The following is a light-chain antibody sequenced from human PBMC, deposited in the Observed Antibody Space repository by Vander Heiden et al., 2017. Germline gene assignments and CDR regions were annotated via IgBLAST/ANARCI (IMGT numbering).Light chain of an antibody. J-gene: IGLJ3*02. Sequence: SYVLTQPPSVSVAPGQTASITCGGNNIGSKSVHWYQQKPGQAPVVVVYNDSDRPSGIPERLSGSNSGNTATLTISRVEAGDEADYYCQVWDSSTDHWVFGGGTKVTVL. CDR1: NIGSKS. V-gene: IGLV3-21*02. CDR3: QVWDSSTDHWV. CDR2: NDS.